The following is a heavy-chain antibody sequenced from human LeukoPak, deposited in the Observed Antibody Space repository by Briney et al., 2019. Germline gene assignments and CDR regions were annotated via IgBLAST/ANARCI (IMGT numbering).Heavy chain of an antibody. J-gene: IGHJ4*02. CDR2: ISSSGSTI. Sequence: GGSLRLSCAASGFTFSSYEMNWVRQAPGKGLEWVSYISSSGSTIYYADSVKGRFTISRDNAKNSLYLLMNSLRAEDTAVYYCAREVYAAGKSYYFDYWGQGTLVTVSS. D-gene: IGHD6-13*01. CDR1: GFTFSSYE. V-gene: IGHV3-48*03. CDR3: AREVYAAGKSYYFDY.